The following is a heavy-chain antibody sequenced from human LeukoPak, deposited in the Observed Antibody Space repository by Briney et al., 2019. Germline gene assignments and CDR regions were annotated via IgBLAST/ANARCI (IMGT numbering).Heavy chain of an antibody. J-gene: IGHJ3*02. CDR2: IKQDGSEK. D-gene: IGHD2-2*03. V-gene: IGHV3-7*01. CDR3: ARAGYCSSTSCYKASAFDI. CDR1: GFTFSSYW. Sequence: PGGSLRFSCAASGFTFSSYWMSWVRQAPGKGLEWVANIKQDGSEKYYVDSVKGRFTISRDNAKNSLYLQMNSLRAEDTAVYYCARAGYCSSTSCYKASAFDIWGQGTMVTVSS.